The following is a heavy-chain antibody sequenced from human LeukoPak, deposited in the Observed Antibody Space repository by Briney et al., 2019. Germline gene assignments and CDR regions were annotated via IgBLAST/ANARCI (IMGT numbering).Heavy chain of an antibody. Sequence: ASVKVSCKASGYTFTSYGISWVRQAPGQGLEWMGWISAYNGNTNYAQKLQGRVTMTTDTSTSTAYMELRSLRSDDTAVYYCARGRRGGWYTDYYYYMDVWGKGTTVTVSS. CDR2: ISAYNGNT. V-gene: IGHV1-18*01. J-gene: IGHJ6*03. CDR3: ARGRRGGWYTDYYYYMDV. D-gene: IGHD6-19*01. CDR1: GYTFTSYG.